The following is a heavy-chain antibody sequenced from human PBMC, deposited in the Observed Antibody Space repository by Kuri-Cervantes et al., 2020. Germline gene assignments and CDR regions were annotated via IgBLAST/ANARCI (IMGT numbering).Heavy chain of an antibody. D-gene: IGHD1-26*01. CDR2: INPNSGGT. CDR3: ARDNRGSYQPYYFDY. Sequence: ASVKVSCKASGYTFTGYYMHWVRQAPGQGLGWMGWINPNSGGTNYAQKFQGRVTMTRDTSISTAYMELSRLRSDDTAVYYCARDNRGSYQPYYFDYWGQGTLVTVSS. J-gene: IGHJ4*02. V-gene: IGHV1-2*02. CDR1: GYTFTGYY.